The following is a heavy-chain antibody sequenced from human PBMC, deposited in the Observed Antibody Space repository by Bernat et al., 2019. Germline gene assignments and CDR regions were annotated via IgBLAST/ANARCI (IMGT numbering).Heavy chain of an antibody. CDR1: GGSISSYY. V-gene: IGHV4-59*01. D-gene: IGHD3-10*01. J-gene: IGHJ4*02. CDR3: ARQGVTMVQGVIIAGSGYDY. Sequence: QVQLQESGPGLVKPSETLSLTCTVSGGSISSYYWSWIRQPPGKGLEWIGYIYYSGSTNYNPSLKSRVTISVDTSKNQFSLKLSSVTAADTAVYYCARQGVTMVQGVIIAGSGYDYWGQGTLVTVPS. CDR2: IYYSGST.